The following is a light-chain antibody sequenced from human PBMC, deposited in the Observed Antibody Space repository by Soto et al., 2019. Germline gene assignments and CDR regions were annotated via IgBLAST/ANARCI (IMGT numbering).Light chain of an antibody. CDR1: QSISSSY. V-gene: IGKV3-20*01. CDR3: QQYGSSYT. CDR2: GAS. J-gene: IGKJ2*01. Sequence: EIVLTQSPGTLSLSPGERATLSCRPSQSISSSYLAWYQQKPGQAPRLLIYGASSRATGTPDRFSGSGSGTDFTLTISRLEPEDFAVYYCQQYGSSYTFGLGTKLEIK.